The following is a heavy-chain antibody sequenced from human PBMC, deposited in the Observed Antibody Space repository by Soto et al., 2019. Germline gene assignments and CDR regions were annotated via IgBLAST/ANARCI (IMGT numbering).Heavy chain of an antibody. V-gene: IGHV3-23*01. CDR3: AKCVGGGCYGYMDV. D-gene: IGHD2-21*01. Sequence: GGSLRLSCEASGFTLSTYAISWVRQAPGRGLEWVSVISGSDETTNQVGSVKGRFSISRDNSKNTVYLQMNSLRVEDTGVYYCAKCVGGGCYGYMDVWGKGTTVTVSS. CDR2: ISGSDETT. J-gene: IGHJ6*03. CDR1: GFTLSTYA.